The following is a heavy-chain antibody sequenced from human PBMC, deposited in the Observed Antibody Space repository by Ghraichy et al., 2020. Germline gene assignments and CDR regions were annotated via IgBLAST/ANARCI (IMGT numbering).Heavy chain of an antibody. V-gene: IGHV3-64D*06. CDR2: ITTNGGST. D-gene: IGHD6-6*01. Sequence: GGSLRLSCSASGFTFSNYAMHWVRQAPGGGLEYVSSITTNGGSTYYTDSVKGRFTISRDNSKNTLYLQMSSLRGEDTAVYYCVKKSIAAREYYYYYMDVWGKGTTVTVSS. CDR1: GFTFSNYA. J-gene: IGHJ6*03. CDR3: VKKSIAAREYYYYYMDV.